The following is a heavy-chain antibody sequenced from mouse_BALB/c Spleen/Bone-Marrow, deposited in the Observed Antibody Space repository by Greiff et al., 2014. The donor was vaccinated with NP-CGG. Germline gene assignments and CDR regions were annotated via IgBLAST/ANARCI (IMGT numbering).Heavy chain of an antibody. CDR3: ASPYGNYDAMDY. V-gene: IGHV1-87*01. Sequence: VQLQQSGAELARPGASVKLSCKASGYTFTSYWMQWVKQRPGQGLEWIGAIYPGDGDTRYTQKFRGKATLTADKSSNTAYMQLSSLTSEDSAVYFCASPYGNYDAMDYWGQGPSVTVPS. CDR1: GYTFTSYW. D-gene: IGHD2-1*01. J-gene: IGHJ4*01. CDR2: IYPGDGDT.